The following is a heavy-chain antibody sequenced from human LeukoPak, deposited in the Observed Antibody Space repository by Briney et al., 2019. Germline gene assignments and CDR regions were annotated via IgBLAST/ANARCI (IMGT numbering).Heavy chain of an antibody. D-gene: IGHD1-14*01. CDR1: GFTFSSYW. V-gene: IGHV3-7*01. Sequence: GGSLRLSCAASGFTFSSYWMSWVRQAPGKGLEWVANIKEDGSEKHYVDSVKGRFTISRDNSKNTLYLQMNSLRAEDTAVYYCARERLGLRTLFDPWGQGTLVTVSS. J-gene: IGHJ5*02. CDR2: IKEDGSEK. CDR3: ARERLGLRTLFDP.